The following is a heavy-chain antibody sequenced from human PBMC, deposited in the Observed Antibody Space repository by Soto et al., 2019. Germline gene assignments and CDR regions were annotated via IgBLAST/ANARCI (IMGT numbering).Heavy chain of an antibody. D-gene: IGHD3-3*01. Sequence: ASVKVSCKASGYTFNSYGISWVRQAPGQGLEWMGWISAYNGNTNYAQKLQGRVTMTTDTSTSTAYMELRSLRSDDTAVYYCARRVFGVVIIEPGDYWGQGTLVTVSS. CDR1: GYTFNSYG. J-gene: IGHJ4*02. CDR3: ARRVFGVVIIEPGDY. V-gene: IGHV1-18*01. CDR2: ISAYNGNT.